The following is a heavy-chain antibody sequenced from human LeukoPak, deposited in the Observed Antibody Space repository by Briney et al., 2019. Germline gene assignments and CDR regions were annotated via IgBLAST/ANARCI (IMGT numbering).Heavy chain of an antibody. CDR3: AKVNYYPPYF. J-gene: IGHJ4*02. V-gene: IGHV3-23*01. CDR1: GFTFSTYS. CDR2: IDVTTGIS. Sequence: PGGSLTLSCAASGFTFSTYSMSWLPHAPGKALEWVSTIDVTTGISYYADSVKGRFTISRDNFQNTLFLQLNNLRVDDTAVYFCAKVNYYPPYFWGQGTLVTVSS. D-gene: IGHD3-22*01.